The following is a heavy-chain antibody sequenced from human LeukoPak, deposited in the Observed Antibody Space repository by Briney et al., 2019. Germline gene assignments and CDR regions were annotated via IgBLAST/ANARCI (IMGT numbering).Heavy chain of an antibody. J-gene: IGHJ4*02. CDR2: ISHSGTT. CDR3: ASRRGFL. CDR1: GRSLSGYY. Sequence: SETLSLTCAVFGRSLSGYYWSGIRQPPGKGLEWIGEISHSGTTNYNPSLKSRVTISVDTSKNQFSLKLSSVTAADTAVDYCASRRGFLWGQRTLVTVSS. V-gene: IGHV4-34*01. D-gene: IGHD2/OR15-2a*01.